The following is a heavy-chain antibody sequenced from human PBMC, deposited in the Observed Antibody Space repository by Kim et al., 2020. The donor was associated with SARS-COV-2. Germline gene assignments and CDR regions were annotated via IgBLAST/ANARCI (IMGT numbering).Heavy chain of an antibody. CDR2: ISSSSYI. J-gene: IGHJ6*02. CDR1: GFTFSSYS. CDR3: ARGGYCSSTSCPPHYYYGMDV. V-gene: IGHV3-21*01. Sequence: GGSLRLSCAASGFTFSSYSMNWVRQAPGKGLEWVSSISSSSYIYYADSVKGRFTISRDNAKNSLYLQMNSLRAEDTAVYYCARGGYCSSTSCPPHYYYGMDVWGQGTTVTVSS. D-gene: IGHD2-2*01.